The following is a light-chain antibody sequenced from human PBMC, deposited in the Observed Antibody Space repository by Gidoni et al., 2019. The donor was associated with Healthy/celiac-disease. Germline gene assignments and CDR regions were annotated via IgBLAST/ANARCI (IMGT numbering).Light chain of an antibody. V-gene: IGKV4-1*01. Sequence: DIVMTQSPDSLPVSLGERATINCKSSQSVLYSPNNKNYLAWYQQKPGQTPKLLIYWASTRVSGVPDRFSGSGSGTDFTLTISSLQAEDVAVYYCQEYYSIPITFGQGTRLEIK. J-gene: IGKJ5*01. CDR3: QEYYSIPIT. CDR1: QSVLYSPNNKNY. CDR2: WAS.